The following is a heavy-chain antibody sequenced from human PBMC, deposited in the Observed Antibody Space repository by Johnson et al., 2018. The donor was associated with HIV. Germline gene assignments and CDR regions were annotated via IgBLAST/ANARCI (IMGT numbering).Heavy chain of an antibody. CDR1: GFTVSSNY. D-gene: IGHD6-6*01. CDR2: ISYDGSNK. CDR3: ARVVSSLTSPPDI. Sequence: QVQLVESGGGLVQPGGSLRLSCAASGFTVSSNYMSWVRQAPGKGLEWVAVISYDGSNKYYADSVKGRFTISRDNSKNSLYLQMNSLRAEDTAVYYCARVVSSLTSPPDIWGQGTMVTVSS. J-gene: IGHJ3*02. V-gene: IGHV3-30*03.